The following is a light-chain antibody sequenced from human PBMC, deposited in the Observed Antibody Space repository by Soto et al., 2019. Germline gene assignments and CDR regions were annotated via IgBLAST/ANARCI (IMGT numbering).Light chain of an antibody. J-gene: IGKJ5*01. Sequence: EIVLTQSPATLSLSVVERATLSGRASQTVLNNYLTWYQQKPGQAPRRLIFGASSRATGIPDRFSGSGSGTDFTLTISSLEPEDFAVYYCQQRSNWPITFGQGTRLEIK. CDR2: GAS. CDR1: QTVLNNY. V-gene: IGKV3D-20*02. CDR3: QQRSNWPIT.